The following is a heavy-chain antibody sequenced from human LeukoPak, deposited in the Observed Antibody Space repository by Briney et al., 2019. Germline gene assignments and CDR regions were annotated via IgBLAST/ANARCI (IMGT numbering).Heavy chain of an antibody. J-gene: IGHJ4*01. Sequence: QPGGSLTLSCAASGLSFSGQWMNWVRQAPGQGLEWVANIKYDGSEEYYADSVKGRFTISRDNAKNTLYLQMNSLRAEDTAVYYCARGRAGNYYNHNDYWGQGTLVTVSS. CDR3: ARGRAGNYYNHNDY. D-gene: IGHD3-10*01. CDR1: GLSFSGQW. V-gene: IGHV3-7*04. CDR2: IKYDGSEE.